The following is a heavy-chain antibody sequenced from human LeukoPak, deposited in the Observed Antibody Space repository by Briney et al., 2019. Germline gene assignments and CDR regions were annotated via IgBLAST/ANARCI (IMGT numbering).Heavy chain of an antibody. Sequence: GGSLRLSCAASGFTFSNYWMHWVRQAPGKGLVWVSRIKSDGSSTSYADSAKGRFTISRDNAKNTLYLQMNRLRVDDTAVCYCARDTTLGRTDYWGQGTLVTVAS. V-gene: IGHV3-74*01. CDR3: ARDTTLGRTDY. CDR1: GFTFSNYW. CDR2: IKSDGSST. J-gene: IGHJ4*02. D-gene: IGHD1-1*01.